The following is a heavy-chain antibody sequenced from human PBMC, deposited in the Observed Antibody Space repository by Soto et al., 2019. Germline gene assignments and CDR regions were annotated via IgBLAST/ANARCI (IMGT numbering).Heavy chain of an antibody. CDR1: GGSISSYY. CDR3: ASSSCRGCYFYY. V-gene: IGHV4-59*01. D-gene: IGHD6-13*01. Sequence: SETLSLTCTVSGGSISSYYWSWIRQPPGKGLEWIGYIYYSGSTNYNPSLKSRVTISVDTSKNQFSLKLSSVTAADTAVYYCASSSCRGCYFYYWGQGTLVTVSS. J-gene: IGHJ4*02. CDR2: IYYSGST.